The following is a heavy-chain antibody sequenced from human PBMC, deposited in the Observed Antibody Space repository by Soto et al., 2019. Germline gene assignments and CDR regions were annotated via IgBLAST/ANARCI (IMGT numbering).Heavy chain of an antibody. V-gene: IGHV4-30-4*01. D-gene: IGHD1-7*01. CDR1: GGSISSGDYY. Sequence: SETLSFTCTVSGGSISSGDYYWSWIRQPPGKGLEWIGYIYYSGSTYYNPSLKSRVTISVDTSKNQFSLKLSSVTAADTAVYYCARGPNWYSRDYYGMDVWGQGTTVTASS. J-gene: IGHJ6*02. CDR3: ARGPNWYSRDYYGMDV. CDR2: IYYSGST.